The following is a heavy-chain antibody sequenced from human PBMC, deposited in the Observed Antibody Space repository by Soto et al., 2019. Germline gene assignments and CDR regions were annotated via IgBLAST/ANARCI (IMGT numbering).Heavy chain of an antibody. CDR2: IVVGSGNT. J-gene: IGHJ6*02. Sequence: QMQLVQSGPEVKKPGTSVKVSCKASGFTFTSSAVQWVRQARGQRLEWIGWIVVGSGNTNYAQKFQERVTITRDMSTTTADMELCSLRYEDTAVYYGAADSAPDIGDYYYYGIDVWGQGTTVTVSS. D-gene: IGHD5-12*01. CDR1: GFTFTSSA. V-gene: IGHV1-58*01. CDR3: AADSAPDIGDYYYYGIDV.